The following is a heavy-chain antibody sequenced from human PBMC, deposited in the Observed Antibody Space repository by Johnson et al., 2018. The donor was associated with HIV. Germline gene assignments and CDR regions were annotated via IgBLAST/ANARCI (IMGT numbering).Heavy chain of an antibody. V-gene: IGHV3-30*18. Sequence: QVQLVESGGGLVQPGKSLRLSCAASRFTFSSYGMHWVRQAPGKWLEWVAVISYDGGNKYYADSVKGRFTISRDNSKNTLYLQMNSLRAEDTAVYYCAKDDRELDAFDIWGQGTMVTVSS. D-gene: IGHD1-26*01. CDR1: RFTFSSYG. CDR3: AKDDRELDAFDI. J-gene: IGHJ3*02. CDR2: ISYDGGNK.